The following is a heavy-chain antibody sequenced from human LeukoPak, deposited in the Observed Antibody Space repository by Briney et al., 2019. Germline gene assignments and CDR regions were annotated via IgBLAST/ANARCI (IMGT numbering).Heavy chain of an antibody. D-gene: IGHD2-2*01. J-gene: IGHJ4*02. CDR3: ARSKYCSSTSCSARRTDY. CDR1: GYTFTGYY. CDR2: INPNNGGT. Sequence: ASVKVSCKASGYTFTGYYMHWVRQAPGQGLEWVGWINPNNGGTNYAQKFQGRVTMTRDTFISTAYMGLSRLRSDDTAMYYCARSKYCSSTSCSARRTDYWGQGTLVTVSS. V-gene: IGHV1-2*02.